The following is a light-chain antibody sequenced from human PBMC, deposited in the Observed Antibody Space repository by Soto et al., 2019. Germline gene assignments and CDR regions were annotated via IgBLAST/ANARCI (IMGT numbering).Light chain of an antibody. V-gene: IGKV3-15*01. CDR2: GAS. Sequence: EIVMTQSPATLYESPGERATLSYRASQSVRDNLAWYQQKPGQAPRLLIYGASTRAPGIPARFSGSGSGTEFPLTISSLQSEDFAVYYCQHYHNWTPWTFGQGTKVEVK. CDR3: QHYHNWTPWT. J-gene: IGKJ1*01. CDR1: QSVRDN.